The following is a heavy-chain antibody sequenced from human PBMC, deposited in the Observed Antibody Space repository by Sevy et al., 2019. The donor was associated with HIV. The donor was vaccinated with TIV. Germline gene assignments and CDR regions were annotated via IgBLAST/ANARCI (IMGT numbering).Heavy chain of an antibody. D-gene: IGHD7-27*01. CDR1: GFTFSSYW. CDR2: INSDGSST. Sequence: GGSLRLSCAASGFTFSSYWMHWVRQAPGKGLVWVSRINSDGSSTSNADSVKGRFTISRDNAKNTLYLQMNSLRAEDTAVYYCAREELGIYYYYYGMDVWGQGTTVTVSS. CDR3: AREELGIYYYYYGMDV. V-gene: IGHV3-74*01. J-gene: IGHJ6*02.